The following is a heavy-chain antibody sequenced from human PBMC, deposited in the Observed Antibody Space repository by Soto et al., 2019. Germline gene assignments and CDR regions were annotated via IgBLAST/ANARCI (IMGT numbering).Heavy chain of an antibody. Sequence: ASVKVSCKASGYTFTSYAMHWVRQAPGQRLEWMGWINAGNGNTKYSQKFQGRVTITRDTSASTAYMELSSLRSEDTAVYYCGRDPHSGSSLNWFDPWGQGTLVTVSS. D-gene: IGHD1-26*01. CDR3: GRDPHSGSSLNWFDP. CDR1: GYTFTSYA. CDR2: INAGNGNT. V-gene: IGHV1-3*01. J-gene: IGHJ5*02.